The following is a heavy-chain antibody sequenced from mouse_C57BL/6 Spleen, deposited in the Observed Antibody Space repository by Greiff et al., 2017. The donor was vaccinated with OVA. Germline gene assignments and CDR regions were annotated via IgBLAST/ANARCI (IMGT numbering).Heavy chain of an antibody. V-gene: IGHV1-69*01. Sequence: VQLQPPGAELVMPGASVKLSCKASGYTFTSYWMHWVKQRPGQGLEWIGEIDPSDSYTNYNQKFKGKSTLTVDKSSSTAYMQLSSLTSEDSAVYYCARGLGRGFAYWGQGTLVTVSA. CDR3: ARGLGRGFAY. D-gene: IGHD4-1*01. CDR1: GYTFTSYW. J-gene: IGHJ3*01. CDR2: IDPSDSYT.